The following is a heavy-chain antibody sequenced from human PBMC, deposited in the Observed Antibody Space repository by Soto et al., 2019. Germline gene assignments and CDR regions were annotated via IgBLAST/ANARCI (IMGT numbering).Heavy chain of an antibody. CDR2: ISSSSNYI. CDR1: GFIFNTYT. CDR3: ARGYDALDY. D-gene: IGHD3-16*01. Sequence: EVQVVESGGGLVQPGGSLRLSCAASGFIFNTYTMNWVRQAPGKGLEWVSSISSSSNYIFYADSVKGRFTISRDNAKNSLYLQMNSLRAEDTAVYYCARGYDALDYWGQGALVTVSS. J-gene: IGHJ4*02. V-gene: IGHV3-21*01.